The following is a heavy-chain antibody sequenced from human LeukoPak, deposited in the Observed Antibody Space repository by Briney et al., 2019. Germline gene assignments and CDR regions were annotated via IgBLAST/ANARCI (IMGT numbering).Heavy chain of an antibody. D-gene: IGHD3-10*01. CDR1: GGSFSGYY. CDR2: INHSGST. J-gene: IGHJ1*01. Sequence: SETLSLTCAVYGGSFSGYYWSWIRQPPGKGLGWIGEINHSGSTNYNPSLKSRVTISVDTSKNQFSLKLSSVTAADTAVYYCARASPSFYGSGSYYSYWGQGTLVTVSS. CDR3: ARASPSFYGSGSYYSY. V-gene: IGHV4-34*01.